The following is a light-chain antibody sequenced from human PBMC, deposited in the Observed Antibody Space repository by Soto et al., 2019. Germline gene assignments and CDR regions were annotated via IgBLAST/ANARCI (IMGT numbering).Light chain of an antibody. CDR2: GAS. CDR1: QGVTTAY. Sequence: EIVLTQSPGTLSLSPGERATLSCRASQGVTTAYLAWYQHKPGQAPRLLIYGASNRATGIPDRFSGSGSGTDFTLTISRLEPEDFAVYYCQQYNNWPYTFGQGTKVDSK. V-gene: IGKV3-20*01. CDR3: QQYNNWPYT. J-gene: IGKJ2*01.